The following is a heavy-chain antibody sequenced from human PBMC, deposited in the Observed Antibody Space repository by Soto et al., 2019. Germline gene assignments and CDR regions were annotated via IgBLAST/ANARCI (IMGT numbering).Heavy chain of an antibody. Sequence: EVQVVESGGGLVQPGGSLRLSCATSDFTISPYWMTWVRQTPGQGLEFVANIKEDGSVTNYVDSVKGRFTISRDNAKNSLYLQMNSRRAEDTAVYYCGTDQWGGAFDLWGRGTTVTVSS. J-gene: IGHJ3*01. V-gene: IGHV3-7*01. CDR2: IKEDGSVT. CDR3: GTDQWGGAFDL. CDR1: DFTISPYW. D-gene: IGHD3-10*01.